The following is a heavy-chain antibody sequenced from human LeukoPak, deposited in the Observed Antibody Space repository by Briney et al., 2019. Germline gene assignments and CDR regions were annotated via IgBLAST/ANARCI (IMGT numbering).Heavy chain of an antibody. Sequence: GGSLRLSCAASGFTVSNAWMSWVRQAPGKGLEWVGRIKSKSDGGTTDYAAPVKGRFTISRDDSKSTLYGQMNSLEIEDTAIYYCTTAPAAFDIWGQGTMVTVSS. J-gene: IGHJ3*02. CDR1: GFTVSNAW. CDR2: IKSKSDGGTT. CDR3: TTAPAAFDI. V-gene: IGHV3-15*01.